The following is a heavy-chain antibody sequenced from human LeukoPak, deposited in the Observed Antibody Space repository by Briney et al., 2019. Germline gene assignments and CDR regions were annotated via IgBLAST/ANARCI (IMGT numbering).Heavy chain of an antibody. D-gene: IGHD6-6*01. CDR3: ARPKRAGAAREYYFDH. CDR1: GFTFSDFW. CDR2: INSGGTVT. J-gene: IGHJ4*02. Sequence: GGSLRLSCAASGFTFSDFWMHWVRQAPGKGLVWVSRINSGGTVTNYADSVKGRLTISRDNSKNTLYLQMNSLRAEDTAVYYCARPKRAGAAREYYFDHWGQGTLVTVSS. V-gene: IGHV3-74*01.